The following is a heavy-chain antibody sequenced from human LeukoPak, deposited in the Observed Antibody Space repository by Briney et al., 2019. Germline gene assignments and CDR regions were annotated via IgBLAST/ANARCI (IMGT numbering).Heavy chain of an antibody. CDR2: ISGSGGST. D-gene: IGHD3-10*01. V-gene: IGHV3-23*01. CDR1: GFTFSSYA. CDR3: AKAQPPHYYGSGSYYPFDY. J-gene: IGHJ4*02. Sequence: PGGSLRLSCAASGFTFSSYAMSWVRQAPGKGLEWVSAISGSGGSTYYADSVKGRFTISRDNSKNTLYLQMNSLGAEDTAVYYCAKAQPPHYYGSGSYYPFDYWGQGTLVTVSS.